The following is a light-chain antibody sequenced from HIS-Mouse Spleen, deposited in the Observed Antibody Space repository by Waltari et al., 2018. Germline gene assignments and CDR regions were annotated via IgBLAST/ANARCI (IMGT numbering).Light chain of an antibody. Sequence: QSALTQPASVSGSPGQSITISCTGTSSDVGSYNLVPWYQQHPGKAPKLMSYEGSQRPSGVSNRFSGSKSGNTASLTISGLQAEDEADYYCCSYAGSSTYVFGTGTKVTVL. CDR3: CSYAGSSTYV. V-gene: IGLV2-23*01. CDR2: EGS. CDR1: SSDVGSYNL. J-gene: IGLJ1*01.